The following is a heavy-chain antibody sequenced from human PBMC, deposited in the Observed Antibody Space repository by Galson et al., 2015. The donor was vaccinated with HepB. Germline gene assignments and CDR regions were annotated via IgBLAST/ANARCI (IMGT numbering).Heavy chain of an antibody. D-gene: IGHD5-18*01. CDR1: GFTVSSNY. Sequence: SLRLSCAASGFTVSSNYMSWVRQAPGKGLEWVSVIYSGGSTYYADSVKGRFTISRDNSKNTLYLQMNSLRAEDTAVYYCARDLRSVVQLSPSYGMDVWGQGTTVTVSS. CDR2: IYSGGST. V-gene: IGHV3-66*01. J-gene: IGHJ6*02. CDR3: ARDLRSVVQLSPSYGMDV.